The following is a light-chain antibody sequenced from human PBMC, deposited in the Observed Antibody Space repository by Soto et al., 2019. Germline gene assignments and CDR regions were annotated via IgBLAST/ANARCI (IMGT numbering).Light chain of an antibody. Sequence: QAVVTQPPSVSGAPGQRVTISCTGSSSNIGAGYDAHWYQQLPGTAPKLLISGNSNRPSGVPDRFSGSKSGTSASLAITGLQAEDEADYYCQSYDSSLSGSIFGGGTKVTVL. CDR1: SSNIGAGYD. J-gene: IGLJ2*01. CDR2: GNS. V-gene: IGLV1-40*01. CDR3: QSYDSSLSGSI.